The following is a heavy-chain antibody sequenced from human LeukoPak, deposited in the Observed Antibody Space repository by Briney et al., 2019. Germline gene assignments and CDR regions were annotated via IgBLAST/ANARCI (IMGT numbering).Heavy chain of an antibody. CDR3: ARTYYDFWSGYLYYYMDV. CDR1: GYSFTSYW. CDR2: IYPGDSDT. D-gene: IGHD3-3*01. V-gene: IGHV5-51*01. Sequence: KAGESLKISCKGSGYSFTSYWIGWVRQMPGKGLEWMAIIYPGDSDTRYSPSFQGQVTISADKSISTAYLQWSSLKASDTAMYYCARTYYDFWSGYLYYYMDVWGKGTTVTVSS. J-gene: IGHJ6*03.